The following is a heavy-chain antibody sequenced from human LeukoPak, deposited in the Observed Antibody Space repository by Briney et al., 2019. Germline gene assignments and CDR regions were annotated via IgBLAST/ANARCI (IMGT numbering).Heavy chain of an antibody. D-gene: IGHD6-6*01. CDR3: SGQYSSSSVVDY. J-gene: IGHJ4*02. CDR2: ISSSGSIM. V-gene: IGHV3-48*03. Sequence: PGGSLRLSCAASGFSFSSYEMNWVRQGPGKGLECVSYISSSGSIMYSADSVKGRFTISRDNAKNSLYLQMNSLRAEDTAIYYCSGQYSSSSVVDYWGQGTLVTVSS. CDR1: GFSFSSYE.